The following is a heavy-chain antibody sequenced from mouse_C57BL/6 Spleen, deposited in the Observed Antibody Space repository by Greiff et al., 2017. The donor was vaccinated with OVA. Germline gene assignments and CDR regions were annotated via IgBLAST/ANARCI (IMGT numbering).Heavy chain of an antibody. CDR1: GFTFSDYG. J-gene: IGHJ4*01. V-gene: IGHV5-17*01. CDR2: ISSGSSTI. D-gene: IGHD1-1*01. Sequence: VQLKESGGGLVKPGGSLKLSCAASGFTFSDYGMHWVRQAPEKGLEWVAYISSGSSTIYYADTVKGRFTISRDNAKNTLFLQMTSLRSEDTAMYYCARRDYGSSYYAMDYWGQGTSVTGSS. CDR3: ARRDYGSSYYAMDY.